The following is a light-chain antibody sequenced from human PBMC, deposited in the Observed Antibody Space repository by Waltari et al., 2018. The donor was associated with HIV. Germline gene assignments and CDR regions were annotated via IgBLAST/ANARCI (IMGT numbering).Light chain of an antibody. CDR1: ESLNSH. CDR2: GAS. J-gene: IGKJ2*01. Sequence: VLTQSPATISKSRREAATLSCRASESLNSHLAWYQHKPGQAPRLLIYGASTRAAGVPARFSGSGSGTEFSLTISSLQSKDFAIYYCQQYNNWPPYTFGQGTRLEIK. V-gene: IGKV3-15*01. CDR3: QQYNNWPPYT.